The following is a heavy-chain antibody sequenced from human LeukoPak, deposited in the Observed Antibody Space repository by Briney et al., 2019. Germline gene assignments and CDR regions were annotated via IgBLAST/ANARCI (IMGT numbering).Heavy chain of an antibody. V-gene: IGHV4-4*07. Sequence: SETLSLTCTVSGFSISSYYWSWLRQPAGKGLEWLGRIYTSGSTNYNPSLKSRVTMSVDTSKNQFSLKLSSVTAADTAVYYCARGSSSGPDYYYGMDVWGQGTTVTVSS. CDR1: GFSISSYY. CDR3: ARGSSSGPDYYYGMDV. J-gene: IGHJ6*02. CDR2: IYTSGST. D-gene: IGHD6-19*01.